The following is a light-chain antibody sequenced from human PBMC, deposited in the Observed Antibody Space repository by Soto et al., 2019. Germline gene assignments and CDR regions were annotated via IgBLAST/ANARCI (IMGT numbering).Light chain of an antibody. CDR3: QQYNSYIT. Sequence: DIQMTQSPSSLSASVGDRVTITCQASQEIGNHLNWYQQKPGKAPKVLIYDASNLKTGVPSRFSGSGFGTDFTFTISSLQPEDIATYYCQQYNSYITFGQGTRLEIK. CDR2: DAS. V-gene: IGKV1-33*01. J-gene: IGKJ5*01. CDR1: QEIGNH.